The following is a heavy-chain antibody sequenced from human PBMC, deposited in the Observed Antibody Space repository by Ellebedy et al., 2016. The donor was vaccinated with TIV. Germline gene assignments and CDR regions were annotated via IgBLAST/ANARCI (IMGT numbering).Heavy chain of an antibody. CDR1: GIDFSFAW. CDR3: TTERDCSGGSCPQS. J-gene: IGHJ4*02. CDR2: IKSEVDGGTT. Sequence: GGSLRLXXGVSGIDFSFAWMSWVRQAPGKGLEWVARIKSEVDGGTTGYAALVKGRFTISRDDSKDTLYLQMSSLKTEDTAVYWCTTERDCSGGSCPQSWGQGTLVTVSS. D-gene: IGHD2-15*01. V-gene: IGHV3-15*01.